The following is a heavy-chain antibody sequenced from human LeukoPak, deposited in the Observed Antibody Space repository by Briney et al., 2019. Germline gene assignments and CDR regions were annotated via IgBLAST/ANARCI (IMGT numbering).Heavy chain of an antibody. V-gene: IGHV3-21*01. Sequence: GGSLRLSCAASGFTFSSYSMNWVRQAPGKGLEWVSSISRGGDYTYSEDSVKGRFTISRDNAKDSLYLQLNSLRAEDTAVYYCARDLMAVAGAGFDYWGQGTLVTVSS. CDR1: GFTFSSYS. D-gene: IGHD6-19*01. CDR2: ISRGGDYT. CDR3: ARDLMAVAGAGFDY. J-gene: IGHJ4*02.